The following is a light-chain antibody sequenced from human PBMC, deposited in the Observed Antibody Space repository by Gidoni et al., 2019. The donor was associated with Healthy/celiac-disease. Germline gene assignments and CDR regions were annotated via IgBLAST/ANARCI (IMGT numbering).Light chain of an antibody. Sequence: EIVLTQSPGNLSLSPGARATLSCRASQSVSSSYLAWYQQKPGQAPRLRIYGASSRATGIPDRFSGSGSGTDFTRTISRLEPEDFAVYYCQQYGSSPPWTFGQGTKVEIK. J-gene: IGKJ1*01. CDR2: GAS. V-gene: IGKV3-20*01. CDR3: QQYGSSPPWT. CDR1: QSVSSSY.